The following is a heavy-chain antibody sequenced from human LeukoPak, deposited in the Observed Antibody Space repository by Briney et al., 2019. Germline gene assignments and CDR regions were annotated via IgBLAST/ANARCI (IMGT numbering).Heavy chain of an antibody. V-gene: IGHV3-30*02. J-gene: IGHJ6*03. Sequence: GSLRLSCAASGFTFSSYGMHWVRQAPGKGLEWVAFIRYDGSNKYYADSVKGRFTISRDNSKNTLYLQMNSLRAEDTAVYYCARHYCSGGSCWAYYMDVWGKGTTVTISS. CDR2: IRYDGSNK. CDR1: GFTFSSYG. CDR3: ARHYCSGGSCWAYYMDV. D-gene: IGHD2-15*01.